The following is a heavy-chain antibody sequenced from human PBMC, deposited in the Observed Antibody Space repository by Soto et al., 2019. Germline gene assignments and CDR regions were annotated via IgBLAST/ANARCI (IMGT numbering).Heavy chain of an antibody. CDR3: ARGGSITIFGVVITLPYNWFAP. D-gene: IGHD3-3*01. CDR1: GYTFTSYY. Sequence: ASVKVSCKASGYTFTSYYMHWVRQAPGQGLEWMGIINPSGGSTSYAQKFQGRVTMTRDTSTSTVYMELSSLRSEDTAVYYCARGGSITIFGVVITLPYNWFAPWGQGTLVTVSS. CDR2: INPSGGST. J-gene: IGHJ5*02. V-gene: IGHV1-46*03.